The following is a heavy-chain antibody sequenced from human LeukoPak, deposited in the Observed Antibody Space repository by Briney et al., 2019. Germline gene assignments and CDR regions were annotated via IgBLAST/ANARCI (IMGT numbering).Heavy chain of an antibody. CDR1: GFTFRDYY. D-gene: IGHD1-14*01. CDR3: ARADRKYYMDV. J-gene: IGHJ6*03. CDR2: ITGSGNII. V-gene: IGHV3-11*04. Sequence: GGSLRLSCAASGFTFRDYYMSWIRQAPGKGLEWVSYITGSGNIIYYADSVKGRFTISRDNAKNSLYLQMSSLRVEDTAVYYCARADRKYYMDVWGEGTTVTVFS.